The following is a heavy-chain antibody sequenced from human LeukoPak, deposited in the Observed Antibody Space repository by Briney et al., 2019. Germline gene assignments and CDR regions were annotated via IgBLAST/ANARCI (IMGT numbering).Heavy chain of an antibody. CDR3: ARDVLTTGGSSTATGG. CDR2: ISSSSSYI. D-gene: IGHD2-8*02. CDR1: GFTFSSYS. Sequence: PGGSLRLSCAASGFTFSSYSMNWVRQAPGKGLEWVSSISSSSSYIYYADSVKGRFTISRDNAKNSLYLQMNSLRAEDTAVYYCARDVLTTGGSSTATGGWGQGTLVTVSS. V-gene: IGHV3-21*01. J-gene: IGHJ4*02.